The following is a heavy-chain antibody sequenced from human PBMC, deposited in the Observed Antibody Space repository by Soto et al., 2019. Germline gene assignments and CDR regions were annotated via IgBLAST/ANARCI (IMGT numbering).Heavy chain of an antibody. Sequence: GGSLRLSCAASGFTFSAYAMTWVRQAPEKGLEWVSAFTSDGSTYYADSVKGRFTISRDNSKNTLYLQMNSLRAEDTAVYYCAKDTPITGYFDYWGQGTLVTVSS. CDR2: FTSDGST. CDR1: GFTFSAYA. CDR3: AKDTPITGYFDY. D-gene: IGHD1-20*01. V-gene: IGHV3-23*01. J-gene: IGHJ4*02.